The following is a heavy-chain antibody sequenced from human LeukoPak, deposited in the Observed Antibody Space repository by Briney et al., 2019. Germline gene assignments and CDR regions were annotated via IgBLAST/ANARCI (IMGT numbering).Heavy chain of an antibody. CDR2: IGTDGSST. CDR3: ARVGGSPYFDY. V-gene: IGHV3-74*01. Sequence: PGGSLRLSCAASGFTFSTYWMHWVRQVPGKGLVWVSRIGTDGSSTSYADSVRGRFTISRNSAKNTLYTQMNSLRAEDTAVYYCARVGGSPYFDYWGQGSLVTVSS. J-gene: IGHJ4*02. D-gene: IGHD1-26*01. CDR1: GFTFSTYW.